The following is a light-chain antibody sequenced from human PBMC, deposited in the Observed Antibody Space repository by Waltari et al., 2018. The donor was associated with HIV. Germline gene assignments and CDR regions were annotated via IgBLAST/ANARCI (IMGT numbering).Light chain of an antibody. J-gene: IGLJ6*01. Sequence: SALSQPASVAGSPGQPVPVPSSGTSLDVGLYPLTPCYQHHPGKGPKLLVHEIKKRPSGVSDRFSGSRSDNTAFLTISGLQPDDEASYFCCSYAGDAFLYVCGSGTTVTVL. V-gene: IGLV2-23*02. CDR3: CSYAGDAFLYV. CDR1: SLDVGLYPL. CDR2: EIK.